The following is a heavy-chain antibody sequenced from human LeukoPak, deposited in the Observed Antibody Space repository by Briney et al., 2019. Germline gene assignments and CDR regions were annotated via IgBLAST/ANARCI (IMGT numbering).Heavy chain of an antibody. CDR2: ISASGGNT. V-gene: IGHV3-23*01. Sequence: GGSLRLSCAASEFTFSSYAMQWVRQAPGKGLEWVSGISASGGNTWYADSVKGRFTISRDNSKNTLYLQMNSLRAEDAAVYYCARGYGDSPLDYWGQGTLVTVSS. D-gene: IGHD4-17*01. CDR3: ARGYGDSPLDY. J-gene: IGHJ4*02. CDR1: EFTFSSYA.